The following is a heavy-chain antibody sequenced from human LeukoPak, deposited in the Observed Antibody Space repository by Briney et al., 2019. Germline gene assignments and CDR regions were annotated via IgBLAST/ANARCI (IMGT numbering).Heavy chain of an antibody. V-gene: IGHV1-8*02. CDR3: ARGLASGYGGYDYFSDF. CDR2: MNPKSGNT. J-gene: IGHJ4*02. Sequence: ASVKVSCKASGYTFTSYAMHWVRQAPGQRLEWMGWMNPKSGNTGYAQKFQGRVTMTRNTPISTAYMELSSLRSEDTAVYYCARGLASGYGGYDYFSDFWGQGTLVTVSS. D-gene: IGHD5-12*01. CDR1: GYTFTSYA.